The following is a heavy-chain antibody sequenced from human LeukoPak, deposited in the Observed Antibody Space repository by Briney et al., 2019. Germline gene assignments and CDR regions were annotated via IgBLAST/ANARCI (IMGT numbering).Heavy chain of an antibody. CDR2: ISYDGSNN. Sequence: RSGGSLRLSCAASGFTFSSYAMHWVRQAPGKGLEWVAVISYDGSNNYYADSVKGRFTISRDNSKSTLYLQMNSLRAEDTAMYYCAELELLLGMDVWGQGTTVTVSS. J-gene: IGHJ6*02. CDR1: GFTFSSYA. D-gene: IGHD1-7*01. V-gene: IGHV3-30-3*01. CDR3: AELELLLGMDV.